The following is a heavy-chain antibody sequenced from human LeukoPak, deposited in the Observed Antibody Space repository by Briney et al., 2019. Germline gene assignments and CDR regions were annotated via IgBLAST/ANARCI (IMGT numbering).Heavy chain of an antibody. CDR3: ARVRKYSSGWYDAFDI. D-gene: IGHD6-19*01. J-gene: IGHJ3*02. V-gene: IGHV3-11*05. Sequence: PGGSLRLSCAASGFTFSDYYMSWIRQAPGKGLERVSYISSSSSYTNYADSVKGRFTISRDNAKNSLYLQMNSLRAEDTAVYYCARVRKYSSGWYDAFDIWGQGTMVTVSS. CDR2: ISSSSSYT. CDR1: GFTFSDYY.